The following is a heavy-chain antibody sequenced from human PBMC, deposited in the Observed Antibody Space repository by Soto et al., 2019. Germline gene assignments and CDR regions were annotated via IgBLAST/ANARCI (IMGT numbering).Heavy chain of an antibody. D-gene: IGHD3-3*01. CDR2: IWYDGSKK. CDR1: GFTFSSFG. CDR3: ARDASYYSLWSGYYPSRNGMDV. V-gene: IGHV3-33*01. Sequence: QVQVVESGGGVVQPGRSLRLSCAASGFTFSSFGMHWVRQAPGKGLEWVSLIWYDGSKKSYGDSVKARFTISRDNSRNKVYLQMNSLRADATAVYYCARDASYYSLWSGYYPSRNGMDVWGQGTTVTVSS. J-gene: IGHJ6*02.